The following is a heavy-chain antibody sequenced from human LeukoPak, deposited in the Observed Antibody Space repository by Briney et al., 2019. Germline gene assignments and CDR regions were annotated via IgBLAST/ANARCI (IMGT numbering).Heavy chain of an antibody. V-gene: IGHV5-51*01. CDR1: GYSFTSYW. D-gene: IGHD6-13*01. J-gene: IGHJ4*02. CDR3: ARHRAAAEGGALDY. Sequence: GESLKISCKGSGYSFTSYWIGWVRQMPGKDLEWMGIIYPGDSDTRYSPSFQGQVTISADKSISAAYLQWSSLKASDNAIYYCARHRAAAEGGALDYWGQGTLVTASS. CDR2: IYPGDSDT.